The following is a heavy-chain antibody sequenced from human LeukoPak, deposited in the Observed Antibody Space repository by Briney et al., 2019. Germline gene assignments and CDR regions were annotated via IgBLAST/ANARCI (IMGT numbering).Heavy chain of an antibody. V-gene: IGHV1-69*05. Sequence: ASVKVSCKASGGTFSSYAISWVRQAPGQGLEWMGGIIPIFGTANYAQKFQGGVTITTDESTSTAYMELSSLRSEDTAVYYCARDTTAYYDSSGYYYADAFDIWGQGTMVTVSS. CDR2: IIPIFGTA. CDR3: ARDTTAYYDSSGYYYADAFDI. J-gene: IGHJ3*02. D-gene: IGHD3-22*01. CDR1: GGTFSSYA.